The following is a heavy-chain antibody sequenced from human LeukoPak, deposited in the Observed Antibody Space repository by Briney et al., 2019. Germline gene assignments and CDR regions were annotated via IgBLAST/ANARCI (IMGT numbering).Heavy chain of an antibody. Sequence: PGGSLRLSCAASGFSVSSNYMSWVRQAPGKGLEWVSLIYSADSTYYADSVKGRFTISRDNAKNSLYLQMNSLRAEDTAVYYCARVVVTAIPGGVDYWGQGTLVTVSS. CDR2: IYSADST. D-gene: IGHD2-21*02. CDR1: GFSVSSNY. CDR3: ARVVVTAIPGGVDY. J-gene: IGHJ4*02. V-gene: IGHV3-53*01.